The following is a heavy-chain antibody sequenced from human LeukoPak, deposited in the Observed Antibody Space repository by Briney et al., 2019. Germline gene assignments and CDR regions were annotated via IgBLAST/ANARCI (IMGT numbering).Heavy chain of an antibody. CDR2: FDPEDGET. Sequence: ASVKVSCKVSGYTLTELSMHWVRQAPGKGLEWMGGFDPEDGETIYAQKFQGRVTMTEDTSTDTAYMELSSLRSEDTAVYYCATEITRYCSSTSCYYVDYWGQGTLVTVSS. V-gene: IGHV1-24*01. CDR1: GYTLTELS. D-gene: IGHD2-2*01. J-gene: IGHJ4*02. CDR3: ATEITRYCSSTSCYYVDY.